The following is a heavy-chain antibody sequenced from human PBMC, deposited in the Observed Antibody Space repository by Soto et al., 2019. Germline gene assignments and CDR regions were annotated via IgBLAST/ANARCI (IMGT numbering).Heavy chain of an antibody. D-gene: IGHD6-19*01. CDR1: GFTLIGYA. CDR2: ISGSGGST. CDR3: AKDRVTVVGYDAFDI. V-gene: IGHV3-23*01. J-gene: IGHJ3*02. Sequence: GGPLILSCAASGFTLIGYAMSWVRKAPGKGLEWVSGISGSGGSTYYADSVKGRFTISRDNSKNTLYLQMNSLRAEDTAVYYCAKDRVTVVGYDAFDIWGQGTMVTV.